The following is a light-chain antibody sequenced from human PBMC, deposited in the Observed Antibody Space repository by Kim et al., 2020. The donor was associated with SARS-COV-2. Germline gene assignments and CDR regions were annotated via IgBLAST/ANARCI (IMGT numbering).Light chain of an antibody. V-gene: IGLV2-14*03. J-gene: IGLJ3*02. Sequence: GQSITISCTGTSSDVGYYNYVSWYQQHPGKAPNLMIYDVSNRPSGVSNRFSASKSGNTASLIISGLQAEDEADYYCNSYTTSSTWVFGGGTQLTVL. CDR2: DVS. CDR1: SSDVGYYNY. CDR3: NSYTTSSTWV.